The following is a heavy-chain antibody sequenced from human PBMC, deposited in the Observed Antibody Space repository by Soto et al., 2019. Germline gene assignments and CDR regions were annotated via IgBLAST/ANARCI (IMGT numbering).Heavy chain of an antibody. CDR2: AYITGST. V-gene: IGHV4-4*07. CDR3: ARESYSGGVWSFDL. Sequence: QVHLQESGPGLVKPSETLSLTCTVSGGSITNHYWSWIRQPAGKELEWIGRAYITGSTNYKPSLRSRVTMSLYTSKMQFSLQLTSVTAADTALYFCARESYSGGVWSFDLWGRGTLVTVSS. CDR1: GGSITNHY. D-gene: IGHD6-19*01. J-gene: IGHJ2*01.